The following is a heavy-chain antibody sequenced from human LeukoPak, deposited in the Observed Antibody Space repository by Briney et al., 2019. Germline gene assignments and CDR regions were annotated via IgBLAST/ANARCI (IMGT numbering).Heavy chain of an antibody. Sequence: GGSLRLSCAASGFTFSSYGMHWVRQAPGKGLEWVAFIRYDGSNKYYADSVKGRFTISRDNSKNTLYLQMNSLRAEDTAVYYCARDYDYYDSSDIWGQGTMVTVSS. CDR2: IRYDGSNK. D-gene: IGHD3-22*01. CDR3: ARDYDYYDSSDI. J-gene: IGHJ3*02. CDR1: GFTFSSYG. V-gene: IGHV3-30*02.